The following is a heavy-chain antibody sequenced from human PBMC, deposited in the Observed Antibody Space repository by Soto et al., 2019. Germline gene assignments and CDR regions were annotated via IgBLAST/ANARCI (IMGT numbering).Heavy chain of an antibody. V-gene: IGHV3-48*01. J-gene: IGHJ4*02. CDR3: ARRTLSEAILTYFDY. CDR1: GFTFSSYS. D-gene: IGHD3-9*01. Sequence: GGSLRLSCAASGFTFSSYSMNWVRQAPGKGLEWVSYISSSSSTIYYADSVKGRFTISRDNAKNSLYLQMNSLRAEDTAVYYCARRTLSEAILTYFDYWGQGTLVTVSS. CDR2: ISSSSSTI.